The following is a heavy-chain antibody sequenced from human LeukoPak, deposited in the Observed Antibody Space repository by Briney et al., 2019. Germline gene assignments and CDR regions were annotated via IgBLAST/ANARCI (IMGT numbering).Heavy chain of an antibody. CDR3: ARHSRYSSGWYANWFDP. D-gene: IGHD6-19*01. CDR1: GGSFSGYY. CDR2: INHSGST. V-gene: IGHV4-34*01. J-gene: IGHJ5*02. Sequence: SETLSLTCAVYGGSFSGYYWSWIRQPPGKGLEWIGEINHSGSTNYNPSLKSRVTISVDTSKNQFSLKLSSVTAADTAVYYCARHSRYSSGWYANWFDPWGQGTLVTVSS.